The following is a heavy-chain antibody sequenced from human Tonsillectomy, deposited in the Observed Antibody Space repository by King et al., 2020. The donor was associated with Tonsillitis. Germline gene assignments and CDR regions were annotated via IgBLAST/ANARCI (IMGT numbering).Heavy chain of an antibody. D-gene: IGHD3/OR15-3a*01. J-gene: IGHJ5*02. V-gene: IGHV3-21*01. CDR3: ARGTVGFDP. CDR2: ISSSISYM. CDR1: GFTFSSHT. Sequence: VQLVESGGGLVESGGSLRLSCAASGFTFSSHTMNWVRQAPGKGLEWVSSISSSISYMYYADSVKGRFTISRDNAKNSLFLQMNSLRAEDTAVYYCARGTVGFDPWGQGSLVTVSS.